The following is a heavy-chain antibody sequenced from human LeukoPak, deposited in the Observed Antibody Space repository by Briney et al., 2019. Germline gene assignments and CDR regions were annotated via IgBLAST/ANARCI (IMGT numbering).Heavy chain of an antibody. J-gene: IGHJ3*02. CDR2: INHSGST. Sequence: SETLSLTCAVYGGSFSGYYWSWIRQPPGKGLEWIGEINHSGSTNYNPSLKSRVTISVDTSKNQFSLKLSSVTAADTAVYYCARGRYYYDSSGYYYNSDAFDTWGQGTVVTVSS. V-gene: IGHV4-34*01. D-gene: IGHD3-22*01. CDR1: GGSFSGYY. CDR3: ARGRYYYDSSGYYYNSDAFDT.